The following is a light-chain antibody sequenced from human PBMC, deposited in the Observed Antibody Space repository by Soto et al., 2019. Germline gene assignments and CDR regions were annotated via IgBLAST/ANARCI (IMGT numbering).Light chain of an antibody. J-gene: IGLJ2*01. CDR1: SSDVGSYNL. CDR3: CSYAVSSTAVV. Sequence: QSALTQPASVSGSAGQSITISCPGTSSDVGSYNLVSWYQQHPGKAPKLMIYEGSKRPSGVSNRFSGSKSGNTASLPISGLQAEDEADYYCCSYAVSSTAVVFGGGTTLTVL. V-gene: IGLV2-23*01. CDR2: EGS.